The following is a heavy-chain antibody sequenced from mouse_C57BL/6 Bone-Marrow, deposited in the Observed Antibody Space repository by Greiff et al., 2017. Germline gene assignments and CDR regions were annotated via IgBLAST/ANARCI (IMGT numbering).Heavy chain of an antibody. Sequence: VQLQQSGAELARPGASVKLSCKASGYTFTSYGISWVKQRPGQGLEWIGEIYPRSGNTYYNEKFKGKATLTADKSSSTAYMELRSLTSEDSAVYFCARERAYYYGSSPHWYFDVWGTGTTVTVSS. D-gene: IGHD1-1*01. CDR1: GYTFTSYG. CDR3: ARERAYYYGSSPHWYFDV. CDR2: IYPRSGNT. V-gene: IGHV1-81*01. J-gene: IGHJ1*03.